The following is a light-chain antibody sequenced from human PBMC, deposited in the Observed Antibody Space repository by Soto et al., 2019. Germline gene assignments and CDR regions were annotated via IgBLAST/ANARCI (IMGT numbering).Light chain of an antibody. CDR2: GAS. CDR1: QTISSN. V-gene: IGKV3-15*01. Sequence: EIVMTQSPATLSVSPGERAFLSCRASQTISSNLAWYQQKPGQAPRLLIHGASTRATGVPARFSGSGSGTEFTLTITSLQSEDFAVYYCQQYHNWPPQYTFGQGTQLQI. CDR3: QQYHNWPPQYT. J-gene: IGKJ2*01.